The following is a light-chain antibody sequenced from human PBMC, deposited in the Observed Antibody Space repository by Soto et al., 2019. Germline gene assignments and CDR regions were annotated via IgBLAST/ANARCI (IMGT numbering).Light chain of an antibody. CDR2: DND. Sequence: QSVLTQPPTVSAAPGQQVTISCSGSSSNIGDNYVSWYQHLPGTAPKLVVYDNDRRPSGIPGRFSGSKSGTSATLVITGLQTGDEADYYCSSYTSSSTLEVFGTGTKVTVL. J-gene: IGLJ1*01. CDR1: SSNIGDNY. CDR3: SSYTSSSTLEV. V-gene: IGLV1-51*01.